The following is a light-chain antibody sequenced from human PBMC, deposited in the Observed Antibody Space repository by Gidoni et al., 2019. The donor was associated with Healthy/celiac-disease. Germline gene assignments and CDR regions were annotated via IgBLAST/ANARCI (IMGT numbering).Light chain of an antibody. CDR2: GAS. Sequence: EIVMTQSPATLSVSPGDRATLSCRASQGVSSNLAWYQQKPGQAPRLLIYGASTRATGIPARFSGSGSGTEFTLTISSLQSEDFAVYYCQQYNNWPPTFGQGTKVEIK. J-gene: IGKJ1*01. CDR1: QGVSSN. CDR3: QQYNNWPPT. V-gene: IGKV3-15*01.